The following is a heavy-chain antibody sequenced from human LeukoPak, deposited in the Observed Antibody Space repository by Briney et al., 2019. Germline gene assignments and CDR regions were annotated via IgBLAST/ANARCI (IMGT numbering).Heavy chain of an antibody. CDR1: GFTFSSYA. D-gene: IGHD6-19*01. CDR2: ISGSGGST. J-gene: IGHJ4*02. Sequence: SGGSLRLSCAASGFTFSSYAMNWVRQAPGKGLEWVSAISGSGGSTYYADSVKGRFTISRDNSKNTLYLQMNSLRAEDTAVYYCAKDSYSSGWSTSPFDYWGQGTLVTVSS. V-gene: IGHV3-23*01. CDR3: AKDSYSSGWSTSPFDY.